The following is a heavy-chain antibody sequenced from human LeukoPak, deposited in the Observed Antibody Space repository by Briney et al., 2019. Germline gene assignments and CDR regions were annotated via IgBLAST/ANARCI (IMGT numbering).Heavy chain of an antibody. V-gene: IGHV4-59*01. D-gene: IGHD3/OR15-3a*01. Sequence: PSETLSLTCTVSGGSISSDYWSWIRQPPGKGLEWIGYIYYSGSTNYNPSLKSRVTISVDTSKNQFSLKLSSVTAADTAVYYCASEGALHWFDIWGQGTMVTVSS. CDR3: ASEGALHWFDI. CDR2: IYYSGST. CDR1: GGSISSDY. J-gene: IGHJ3*02.